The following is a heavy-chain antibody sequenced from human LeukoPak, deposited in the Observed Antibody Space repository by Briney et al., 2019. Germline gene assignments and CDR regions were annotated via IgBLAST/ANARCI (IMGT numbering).Heavy chain of an antibody. CDR3: ARLSSGWYRYFDY. J-gene: IGHJ4*02. V-gene: IGHV4-39*01. CDR1: GGSISSSSYY. Sequence: PETLSLTCTVSGGSISSSSYYWGWIRQPPGKGLEWIGSIYYSGSTYYNPSLKSRVTISVDTSKNQFSLKLSSVTAADTAVYYCARLSSGWYRYFDYWGQGTLVTVSS. CDR2: IYYSGST. D-gene: IGHD6-19*01.